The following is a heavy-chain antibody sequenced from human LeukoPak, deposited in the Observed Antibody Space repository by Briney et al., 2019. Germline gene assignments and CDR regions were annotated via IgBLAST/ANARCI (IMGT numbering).Heavy chain of an antibody. CDR2: IYYSGST. CDR3: ARERSGWYFDY. Sequence: SETLSLTCTVSGGSFSSGSYYWSWIRQPPGKGLEWIGYIYYSGSTNYNPSLKSRVTISVDTSKNQFPLKLSSVTAADTAVYYCARERSGWYFDYWGQGTLVTVSS. V-gene: IGHV4-61*01. J-gene: IGHJ4*02. D-gene: IGHD6-19*01. CDR1: GGSFSSGSYY.